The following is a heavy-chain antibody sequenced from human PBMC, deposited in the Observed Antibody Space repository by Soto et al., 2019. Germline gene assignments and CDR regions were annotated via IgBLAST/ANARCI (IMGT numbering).Heavy chain of an antibody. Sequence: QVQLVQSGAEEKKPGASVKVSCKASGYTFTSYAMHWVRQAPGQRLEWMGWINAGNGNTKSSQRFQGRVTITRDTPASTAYMALSSLRSEDTAVYYCARGITLPTPLDYWGQGTLVTVSS. V-gene: IGHV1-3*05. CDR2: INAGNGNT. CDR3: ARGITLPTPLDY. D-gene: IGHD1-20*01. J-gene: IGHJ4*02. CDR1: GYTFTSYA.